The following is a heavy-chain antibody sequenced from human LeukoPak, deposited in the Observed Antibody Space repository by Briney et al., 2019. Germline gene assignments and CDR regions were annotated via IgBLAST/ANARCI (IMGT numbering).Heavy chain of an antibody. CDR1: GFTFISNA. J-gene: IGHJ4*02. V-gene: IGHV3-23*01. CDR3: ATGQWLLFPFDY. Sequence: GGSLRVSCAASGFTFISNAMSWVRQAPGKGLEWVSTISSSGASTYYADSVKGRFTISRDNSKNTLYLQMSSLRAEDTAVYYCATGQWLLFPFDYWGQGTLVTVSS. CDR2: ISSSGAST. D-gene: IGHD3-3*01.